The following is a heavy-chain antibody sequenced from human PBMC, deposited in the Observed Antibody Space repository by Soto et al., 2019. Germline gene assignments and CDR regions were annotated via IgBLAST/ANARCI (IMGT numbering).Heavy chain of an antibody. CDR1: GFTFSSYA. Sequence: EVQLLESGGGLVQPGGSLRLSCAASGFTFSSYAMSWVRQAPGKGLEWGSAISGSGGSTYYADSVKGRFTISRDNSKNTLYLQMNSLRAEDTAVYYCAKDFYCSGGSCYPKGFDYWGQGTLVTVSS. J-gene: IGHJ4*02. V-gene: IGHV3-23*01. CDR3: AKDFYCSGGSCYPKGFDY. CDR2: ISGSGGST. D-gene: IGHD2-15*01.